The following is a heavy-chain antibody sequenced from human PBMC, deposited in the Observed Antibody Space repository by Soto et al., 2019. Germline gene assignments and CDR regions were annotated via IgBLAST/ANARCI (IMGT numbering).Heavy chain of an antibody. CDR2: ISYDGSNK. CDR1: GFIFSTYG. Sequence: QVRLVESGGGVVQPGRSLRLSCAASGFIFSTYGMHWVRQAPGKGLEWVAVISYDGSNKYYADSVKGRFTISRDSSKNTLYLQMNSLRAEDTAVYYCARRHSGYDYLDYWGQGTLVTVSS. D-gene: IGHD5-12*01. V-gene: IGHV3-30*03. J-gene: IGHJ4*02. CDR3: ARRHSGYDYLDY.